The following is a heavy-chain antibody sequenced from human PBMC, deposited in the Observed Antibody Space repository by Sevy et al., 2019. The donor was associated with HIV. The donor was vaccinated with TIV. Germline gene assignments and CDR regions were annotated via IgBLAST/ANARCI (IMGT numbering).Heavy chain of an antibody. D-gene: IGHD5-18*01. CDR2: ISSNGGST. CDR3: AREGVGGYSYSLDY. Sequence: GGSLRLSCAASGFSFSSYALHWVRQAPGKGLEYVSAISSNGGSTYYADSVKGRFTISRDNSKNTLYLQMGSLRAEDMVGYYCAREGVGGYSYSLDYWGQGTLVTVSS. V-gene: IGHV3-64*02. CDR1: GFSFSSYA. J-gene: IGHJ4*02.